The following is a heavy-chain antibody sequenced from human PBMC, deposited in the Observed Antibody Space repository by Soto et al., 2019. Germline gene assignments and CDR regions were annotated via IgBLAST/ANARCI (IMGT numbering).Heavy chain of an antibody. Sequence: ESGGGLVQPGGFLRLSCAASGFTLGTYVMSWVRQAPGKGLEWVSGIDSGGGGTYYADSVKGRFTISRDNSKNTLSLQMNGLRAEDTAVFYCAKGPEQLVHGVFDYWGQGTLVNVSS. D-gene: IGHD6-6*01. V-gene: IGHV3-23*01. J-gene: IGHJ4*02. CDR2: IDSGGGGT. CDR3: AKGPEQLVHGVFDY. CDR1: GFTLGTYV.